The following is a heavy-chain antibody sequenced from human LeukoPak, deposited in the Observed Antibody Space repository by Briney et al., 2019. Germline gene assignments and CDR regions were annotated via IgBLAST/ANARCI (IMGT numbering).Heavy chain of an antibody. J-gene: IGHJ4*02. D-gene: IGHD3-10*01. CDR1: GGSISSYY. CDR3: ARVMVRGVILEH. CDR2: IYTSGST. V-gene: IGHV4-4*08. Sequence: SETLSLTCTVSGGSISSYYWSWIRQPPGKGLEWIGRIYTSGSTNYNPSLKSRVTISVDTSKNQFSLKLSSVTAADTAVYYCARVMVRGVILEHWGQGTLVTVSS.